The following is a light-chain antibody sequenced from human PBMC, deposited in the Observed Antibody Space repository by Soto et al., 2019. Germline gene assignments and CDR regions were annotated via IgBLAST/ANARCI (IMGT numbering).Light chain of an antibody. CDR2: EAT. V-gene: IGLV2-14*01. CDR1: SNDVGANNY. CDR3: TSYAGTDTLV. J-gene: IGLJ2*01. Sequence: QSALTQPASVSGSPGQSITISCTGTSNDVGANNYVSWYQHHPGKAPKILIYEATKRPSGVSHRFSGSKSGNTASLTISGLQAEDEADYFCTSYAGTDTLVFGGGTKLTVL.